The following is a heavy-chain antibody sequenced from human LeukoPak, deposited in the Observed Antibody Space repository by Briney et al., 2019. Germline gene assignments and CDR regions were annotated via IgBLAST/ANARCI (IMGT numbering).Heavy chain of an antibody. J-gene: IGHJ5*02. CDR2: IYTSGST. V-gene: IGHV4-61*02. CDR1: GGSISSGSYY. CDR3: ATQSDSITMVRGNAHNWFDP. D-gene: IGHD3-10*01. Sequence: SQTLSLTCTVSGGSISSGSYYWSWIRQPAGKGLEWIGRIYTSGSTNYNPSLKSRVTISVDTSKNQFSLKLSSVTAADTAVYYCATQSDSITMVRGNAHNWFDPWGQGTLVTVSS.